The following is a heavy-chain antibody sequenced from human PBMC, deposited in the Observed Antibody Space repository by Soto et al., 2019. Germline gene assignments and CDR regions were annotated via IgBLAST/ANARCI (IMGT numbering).Heavy chain of an antibody. CDR3: ARQIYDSDTGPNFQYYFDS. J-gene: IGHJ4*02. Sequence: GESLKISCKGSGYSFAGYWITWVRQKPGKGLEWMGRIDPSGSQTYYSPSFRGHVTISVTKSITTVFLQWSSLRASDTAMYYCARQIYDSDTGPNFQYYFDSWGQGTPVTVS. V-gene: IGHV5-10-1*01. D-gene: IGHD3-22*01. CDR1: GYSFAGYW. CDR2: IDPSGSQT.